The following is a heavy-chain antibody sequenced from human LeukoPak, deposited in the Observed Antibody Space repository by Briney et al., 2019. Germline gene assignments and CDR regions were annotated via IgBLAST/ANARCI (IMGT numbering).Heavy chain of an antibody. D-gene: IGHD4-17*01. CDR3: AIGDYGSVIRYFDY. Sequence: ASVKVSCKASGGTFSSYAISWVRQAPGQGLEWMGGIIPIFGTANYAQKFQGRVTITTDESTSTAYMELSSPRSEDTAVYYCAIGDYGSVIRYFDYWGQGTLVTVSS. CDR1: GGTFSSYA. J-gene: IGHJ4*02. V-gene: IGHV1-69*05. CDR2: IIPIFGTA.